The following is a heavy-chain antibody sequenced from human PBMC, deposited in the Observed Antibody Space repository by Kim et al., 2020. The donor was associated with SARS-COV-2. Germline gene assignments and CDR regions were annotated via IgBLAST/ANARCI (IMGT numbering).Heavy chain of an antibody. D-gene: IGHD1-26*01. V-gene: IGHV3-30*04. Sequence: GGSLRLSCAASGFIFSQHAMHWVRQAPGKGLEWVAVISSDGSNNHYAGSVKGRFTISRDNSKNTLYLQMNSLSPEDTSVYYCARGTSSSSAWYNGVDYWGQGTLVTVSS. J-gene: IGHJ4*02. CDR2: ISSDGSNN. CDR1: GFIFSQHA. CDR3: ARGTSSSSAWYNGVDY.